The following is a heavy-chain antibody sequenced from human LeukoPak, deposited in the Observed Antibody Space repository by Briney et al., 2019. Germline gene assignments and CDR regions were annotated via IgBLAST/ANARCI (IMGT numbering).Heavy chain of an antibody. Sequence: ASVKVSCKASGYTFTSYGISWVRRAPGQGLEWMGWISAYNGNTNYAQKLQGRVTMTTDTSTSTAYMELRSLRSDDTAVYYCARIWDVRGVIKAGNWFDPWGQGTLVTVSS. D-gene: IGHD3-10*02. V-gene: IGHV1-18*01. CDR1: GYTFTSYG. J-gene: IGHJ5*02. CDR3: ARIWDVRGVIKAGNWFDP. CDR2: ISAYNGNT.